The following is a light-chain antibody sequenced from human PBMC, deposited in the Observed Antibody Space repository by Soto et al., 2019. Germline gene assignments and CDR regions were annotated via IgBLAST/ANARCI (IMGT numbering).Light chain of an antibody. CDR3: QQHGSSPRT. J-gene: IGKJ1*01. Sequence: EIVLTQSPGTLSLSPGERATLSCRASQSVSSSYLAWYQQKPGQAPRLLIYGASSMATGIPVRFSGSGSATDVTLSVSRLEPEDFAVYFCQQHGSSPRTCGQGTKVDIK. CDR2: GAS. CDR1: QSVSSSY. V-gene: IGKV3-20*01.